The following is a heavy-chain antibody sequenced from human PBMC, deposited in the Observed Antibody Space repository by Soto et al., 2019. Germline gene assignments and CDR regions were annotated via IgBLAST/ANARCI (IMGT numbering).Heavy chain of an antibody. CDR2: INHSGST. V-gene: IGHV4-34*01. CDR1: GGSFSGYY. CDR3: ARSSSTLPRYYYYGMDV. J-gene: IGHJ6*02. Sequence: KPSETLSLTCAVYGGSFSGYYWSWIRQPPGKGLEWIGEINHSGSTNYNPSLKSRVTISVDTSKNQFSLKLSSVTAADTAVYYCARSSSTLPRYYYYGMDVWGQGTTVTVSS. D-gene: IGHD6-6*01.